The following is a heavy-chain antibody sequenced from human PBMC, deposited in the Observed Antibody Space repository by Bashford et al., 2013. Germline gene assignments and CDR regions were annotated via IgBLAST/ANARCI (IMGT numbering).Heavy chain of an antibody. J-gene: IGHJ3*02. V-gene: IGHV1-18*01. CDR2: ISVYNGKT. D-gene: IGHD2-15*01. CDR3: ARDRGDCSGGSCYGDAFDI. CDR1: GYTFTSYG. Sequence: ASVKVSCKASGYTFTSYGISWVRQAPGQGLEWMGWISVYNGKTNYAQKFQGRVTMTTDTSTSTAYMELRSLRSDDTAVYYCARDRGDCSGGSCYGDAFDIWGQGTMVTVSS.